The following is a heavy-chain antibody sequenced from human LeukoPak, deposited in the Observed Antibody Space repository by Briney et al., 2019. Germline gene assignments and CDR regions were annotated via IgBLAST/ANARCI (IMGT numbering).Heavy chain of an antibody. V-gene: IGHV1-69*05. CDR1: GGTFSSYA. CDR2: IIPIFGTA. CDR3: ARSVGVYCSSTSCYRANWFDP. Sequence: SVKLSCTASGGTFSSYAISWVRQAPGQGLEWMGGIIPIFGTANYAQKFQGRVTITTDESTSTAYMELSSLRSEDTAVYYCARSVGVYCSSTSCYRANWFDPWGQGTLVTVSS. D-gene: IGHD2-2*02. J-gene: IGHJ5*02.